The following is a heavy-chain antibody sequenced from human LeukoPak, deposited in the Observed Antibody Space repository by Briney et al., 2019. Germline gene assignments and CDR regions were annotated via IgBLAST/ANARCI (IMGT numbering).Heavy chain of an antibody. D-gene: IGHD6-13*01. V-gene: IGHV3-23*01. CDR1: GFTVSSNY. CDR3: AKGGEQLAYTGFYYYYYGMDV. CDR2: ISGSGGST. J-gene: IGHJ6*02. Sequence: GGSLRLSCAASGFTVSSNYMSWVRQAPGKGLEWVSAISGSGGSTYYADSVKGRFTISRDNSKNTLYLQMNSLRAEDTAVYYCAKGGEQLAYTGFYYYYYGMDVWGQGTTVTVSS.